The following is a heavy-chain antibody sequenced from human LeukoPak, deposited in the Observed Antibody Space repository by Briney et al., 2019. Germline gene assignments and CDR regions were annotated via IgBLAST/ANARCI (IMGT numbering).Heavy chain of an antibody. V-gene: IGHV3-15*04. D-gene: IGHD3-22*01. CDR1: GLTFSNAW. CDR3: TTDPTYYYDSSGYYYFDY. J-gene: IGHJ4*02. Sequence: PGGSLRLSCAATGLTFSNAWMSWVRQAPGKGLEWVGRIESKTDGGTSDYAAPVKGRFTISKDDSKNTLYLQMNSLKTEDTAVYYCTTDPTYYYDSSGYYYFDYWGQGTLVTVSS. CDR2: IESKTDGGTS.